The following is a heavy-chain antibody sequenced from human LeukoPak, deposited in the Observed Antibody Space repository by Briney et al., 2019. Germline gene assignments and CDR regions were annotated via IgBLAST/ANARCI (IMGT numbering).Heavy chain of an antibody. CDR2: IYYSGST. CDR1: GGSISSSSYY. J-gene: IGHJ2*01. Sequence: PSETLSLTCTVSGGSISSSSYYWGWIRQPPGKGLEWIGSIYYSGSTYYNPSLKSRVTISVDTSKNQFSLKLSSVTAADTAVYYCARLGATYWYFDLWGRGTLVTVSS. D-gene: IGHD1-26*01. CDR3: ARLGATYWYFDL. V-gene: IGHV4-39*07.